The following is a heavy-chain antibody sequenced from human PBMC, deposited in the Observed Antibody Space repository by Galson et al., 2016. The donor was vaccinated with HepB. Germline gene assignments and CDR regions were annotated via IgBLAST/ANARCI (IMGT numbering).Heavy chain of an antibody. CDR3: LKGGPILGWAYWFDS. V-gene: IGHV3-30-3*01. D-gene: IGHD6-19*01. CDR2: VSYDGSNR. CDR1: GFRFNDYT. J-gene: IGHJ5*01. Sequence: SLRLSCAASGFRFNDYTLYWVRQAPGEGLEWLALVSYDGSNRQSADSVKGRFTISRDNSRNTVFLQMNRLRMEDTAVCYCLKGGPILGWAYWFDSWGQGTLVTVSS.